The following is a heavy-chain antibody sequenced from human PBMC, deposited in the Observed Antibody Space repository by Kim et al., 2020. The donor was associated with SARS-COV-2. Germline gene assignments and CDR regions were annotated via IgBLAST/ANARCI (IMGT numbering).Heavy chain of an antibody. D-gene: IGHD3-9*01. V-gene: IGHV3-74*01. CDR2: INSDGSNP. Sequence: GGSLRLSCAASGFTFTSYWMHWVRQAPGKGLVWVSRINSDGSNPNYADSVKGRFTISRDNAKNTLYLQMNSLRAEDTAVYYCARTYYDILTGYSDDFDYWGQGTLVTVSS. J-gene: IGHJ4*02. CDR3: ARTYYDILTGYSDDFDY. CDR1: GFTFTSYW.